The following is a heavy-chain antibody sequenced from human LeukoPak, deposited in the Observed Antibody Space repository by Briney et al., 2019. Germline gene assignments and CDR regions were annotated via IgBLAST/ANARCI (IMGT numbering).Heavy chain of an antibody. CDR3: ARVYGDPSKDYYYYYMDV. CDR2: ISAYNGNT. V-gene: IGHV1-18*01. Sequence: GASVKVSCKASGYTFTSYGISWVRQAPGQGLEWMGWISAYNGNTNYAQKLQGRVTMTTDTSTSTVYMELSSLRSGDTAVYYCARVYGDPSKDYYYYYMDVWGKGTTVTVSS. D-gene: IGHD4-17*01. J-gene: IGHJ6*03. CDR1: GYTFTSYG.